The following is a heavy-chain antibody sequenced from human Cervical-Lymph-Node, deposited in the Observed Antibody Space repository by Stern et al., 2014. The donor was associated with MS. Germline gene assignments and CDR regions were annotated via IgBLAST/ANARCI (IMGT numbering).Heavy chain of an antibody. CDR2: ISYDATNK. V-gene: IGHV3-30*03. J-gene: IGHJ6*02. D-gene: IGHD3-16*01. CDR3: ARDIRRELWLGGDAMDA. CDR1: GFPFRAYG. Sequence: VQLVESGGGFVQPGRSLRLSCAASGFPFRAYGMHWGRQAPGRGLEWLTIISYDATNKKYADSVRGRFTVSRDNSKNTLYLQMSSLRPEDTAVYYCARDIRRELWLGGDAMDAWGQGTTVTVSS.